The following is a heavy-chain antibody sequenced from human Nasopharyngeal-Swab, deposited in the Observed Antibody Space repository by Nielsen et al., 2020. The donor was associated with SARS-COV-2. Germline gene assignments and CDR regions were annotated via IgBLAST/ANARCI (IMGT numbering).Heavy chain of an antibody. J-gene: IGHJ4*02. D-gene: IGHD1-1*01. V-gene: IGHV3-23*01. CDR1: GFAFRNYG. CDR2: ISDSGANT. Sequence: GESLKISCAAAGFAFRNYGMAWVRQAPGKGLEWVSTISDSGANTYSADSVKGRFTISRDNSKNTLYLQMNSLRAEDTAIYYCARDEAGTANSGFDYWGQGTLVTVSS. CDR3: ARDEAGTANSGFDY.